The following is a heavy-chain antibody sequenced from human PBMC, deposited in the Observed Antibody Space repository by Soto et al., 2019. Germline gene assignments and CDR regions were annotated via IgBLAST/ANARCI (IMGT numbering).Heavy chain of an antibody. J-gene: IGHJ4*02. CDR3: AKASGAPTGY. Sequence: GGSLRLSCAASGFTFSSYAMSWVRQAPGKGLEWVSAISGSGGSTYYAGSVNARFTISRDNSRNTLYLQVNSLRAEDTAVYYCAKASGAPTGYWGQGTLVTVS. V-gene: IGHV3-23*01. CDR1: GFTFSSYA. CDR2: ISGSGGST. D-gene: IGHD1-26*01.